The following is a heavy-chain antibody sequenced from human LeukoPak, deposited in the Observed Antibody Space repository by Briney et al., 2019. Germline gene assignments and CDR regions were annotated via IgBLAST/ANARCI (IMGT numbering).Heavy chain of an antibody. Sequence: PSETLSFTCTVSGGSISSSIYYWGWIRQPPGKGLEWIGSGYHIGSTYFNPSLRSRVTILIDIFKNQFSLKMSSVTAADTAIYYCARDGTWRAFDIWGQGTMVTVSS. CDR2: GYHIGST. CDR3: ARDGTWRAFDI. CDR1: GGSISSSIYY. V-gene: IGHV4-39*07. J-gene: IGHJ3*02. D-gene: IGHD3-3*01.